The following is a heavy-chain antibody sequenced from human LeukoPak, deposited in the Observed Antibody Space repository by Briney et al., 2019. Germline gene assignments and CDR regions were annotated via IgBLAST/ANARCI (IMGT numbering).Heavy chain of an antibody. V-gene: IGHV3-66*01. D-gene: IGHD3-22*01. CDR3: AGYGGYSL. CDR2: IYYSGDT. J-gene: IGHJ4*02. Sequence: PGGSLRLSCAVSGFFVGNNHLAWVRQAPGQGLECVSTIYYSGDTFFADSVKGRFTISRDNSRNTVYLQMNNLRADDTAMYYCAGYGGYSLWGQGTLVTVSP. CDR1: GFFVGNNH.